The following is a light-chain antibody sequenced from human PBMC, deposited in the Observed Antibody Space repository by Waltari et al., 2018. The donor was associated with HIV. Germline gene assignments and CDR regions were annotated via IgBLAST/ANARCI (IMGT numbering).Light chain of an antibody. V-gene: IGKV3-15*01. J-gene: IGKJ1*01. Sequence: DIVMTQFPATLSVSPGERATLSCRASQNVNNNLAWYQQKPGQAPRLLISGASTRATGIPARFSGSGSGTAFTLTISSLQSEDFAVYYCQQYGDSRTFGQGTKVEI. CDR1: QNVNNN. CDR3: QQYGDSRT. CDR2: GAS.